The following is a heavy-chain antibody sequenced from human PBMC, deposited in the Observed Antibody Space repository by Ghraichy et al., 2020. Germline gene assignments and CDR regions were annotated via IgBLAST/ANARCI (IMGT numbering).Heavy chain of an antibody. V-gene: IGHV3-23*01. J-gene: IGHJ4*02. CDR2: ISGSGGST. CDR3: AKEGGSGSYKNPWSSSINSGWYFDY. D-gene: IGHD6-19*01. Sequence: GGSLRLSCAASGFTFSSYAMSWVRQAPGKGLEWVSGISGSGGSTFYADSVKGRFTISRDNSKNTLYLKMNSLRAEDTAVYHCAKEGGSGSYKNPWSSSINSGWYFDYWGQGTLVTVSS. CDR1: GFTFSSYA.